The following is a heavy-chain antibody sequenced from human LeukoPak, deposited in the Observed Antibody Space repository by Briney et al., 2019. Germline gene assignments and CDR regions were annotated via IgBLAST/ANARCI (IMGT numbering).Heavy chain of an antibody. CDR2: INAGNGNT. CDR1: GYTFTSYA. CDR3: ARAVLRYFDWLLGFDY. J-gene: IGHJ4*02. D-gene: IGHD3-9*01. V-gene: IGHV1-3*01. Sequence: ASVKVSCKASGYTFTSYAMHWVRQAPGQRLEWMGWINAGNGNTKYSQKFQGRVTITRDTSASTAYMELSSLRSEDTAVYYCARAVLRYFDWLLGFDYWGQGTLVTVSS.